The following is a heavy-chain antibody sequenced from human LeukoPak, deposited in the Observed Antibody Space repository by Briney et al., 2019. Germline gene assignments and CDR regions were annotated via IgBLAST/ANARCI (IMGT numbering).Heavy chain of an antibody. V-gene: IGHV1-2*02. D-gene: IGHD3-10*01. CDR1: GYTFTAYY. J-gene: IGHJ6*02. CDR3: ARGDMVRGAEPYYYYGMDV. Sequence: GASVTVSCTASGYTFTAYYLHWVRQAPGQGLGWMGWINPNSGGTNYAQKFQAGVTMTRDTSISTAYMELSRLTSDDTAVYYCARGDMVRGAEPYYYYGMDVWGQGTTVSVSS. CDR2: INPNSGGT.